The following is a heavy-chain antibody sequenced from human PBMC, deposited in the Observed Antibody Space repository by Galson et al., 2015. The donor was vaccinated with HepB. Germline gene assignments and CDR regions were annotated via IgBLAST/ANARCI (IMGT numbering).Heavy chain of an antibody. Sequence: SLRLSCAASGFTFGAYAMSWVRQAPGKGLEWVGFIRSKAYGGTTEYAASVKGRFTISRDDSKSIAYLQMNSLKTEDTAVYYCTRDPPYSSSWYSSWYFDLWGRGTLVTVSS. D-gene: IGHD6-13*01. V-gene: IGHV3-49*04. J-gene: IGHJ2*01. CDR3: TRDPPYSSSWYSSWYFDL. CDR1: GFTFGAYA. CDR2: IRSKAYGGTT.